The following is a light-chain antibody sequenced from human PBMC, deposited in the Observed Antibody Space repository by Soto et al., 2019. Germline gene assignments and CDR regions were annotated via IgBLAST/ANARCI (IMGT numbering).Light chain of an antibody. V-gene: IGLV1-47*01. CDR3: VAWDDSLNSWV. J-gene: IGLJ3*02. CDR1: SSNIGRNY. Sequence: QPVLTQPPSASGTPGQRVTISCSGSSSNIGRNYVYWCQQFPGTAPKVLIYRNNQRPSGVPDRFSGSKSGTSASLAVGGLRSEDEADYYCVAWDDSLNSWVFGGGTKVTVL. CDR2: RNN.